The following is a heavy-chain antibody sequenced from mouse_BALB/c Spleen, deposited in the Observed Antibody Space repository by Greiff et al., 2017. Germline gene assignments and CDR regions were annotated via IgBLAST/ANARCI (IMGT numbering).Heavy chain of an antibody. CDR1: GFSLTSYG. CDR3: AREHYYRSLFAY. D-gene: IGHD1-1*01. CDR2: IWAGGST. V-gene: IGHV2-9*02. J-gene: IGHJ3*01. Sequence: VKVVESGPGLVAPSQSLSITCTVSGFSLTSYGVHWVRQPPGKGLEWLGVIWAGGSTNYNSALMSRLSISKDNSKSQVFLKMNSLQTDDTAMYYSAREHYYRSLFAYWGEGTLVTVSA.